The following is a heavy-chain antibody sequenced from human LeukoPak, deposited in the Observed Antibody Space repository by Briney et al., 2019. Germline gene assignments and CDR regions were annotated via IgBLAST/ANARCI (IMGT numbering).Heavy chain of an antibody. CDR2: IYSGGST. CDR1: GFTFSSYA. D-gene: IGHD1-26*01. V-gene: IGHV3-53*01. CDR3: AREDTVGATGSFDY. J-gene: IGHJ4*02. Sequence: GRSLRLSCAASGFTFSSYAMHWVRQAPGKGLEWVSVIYSGGSTYYADSVKGRFTISRDNSKNTLYLQMNSLRAEDTAVYYCAREDTVGATGSFDYWGQGTLVTVSS.